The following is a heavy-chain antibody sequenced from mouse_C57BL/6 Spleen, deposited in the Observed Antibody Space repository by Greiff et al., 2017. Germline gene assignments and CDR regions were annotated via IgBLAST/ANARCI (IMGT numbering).Heavy chain of an antibody. CDR2: ISSGSSTI. Sequence: DVKLVESGGGLVKPGGSLKLSCAASGFTFSDYGMHWVRQAPEKGLEWVAYISSGSSTIYYADTVKGRLTISRDNAKNTLFLQMTSLRSEDTAMYYCARGYYYAMDYWGQGTSVTVSS. J-gene: IGHJ4*01. V-gene: IGHV5-17*01. CDR1: GFTFSDYG. CDR3: ARGYYYAMDY.